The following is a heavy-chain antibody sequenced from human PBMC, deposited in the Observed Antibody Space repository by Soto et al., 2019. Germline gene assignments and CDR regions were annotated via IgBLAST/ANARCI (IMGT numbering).Heavy chain of an antibody. V-gene: IGHV3-48*01. CDR3: VRDKLQGSFDY. D-gene: IGHD3-10*01. CDR1: GFTFSSYS. Sequence: GGSLRLSCAASGFTFSSYSMNWVRQAPGKGLEWVSFLSDSISTIYYADSVKGRFTISRGNSENTLYLQMNSLRAEDTAVYYCVRDKLQGSFDYWGQGTLVTVSS. CDR2: LSDSISTI. J-gene: IGHJ4*02.